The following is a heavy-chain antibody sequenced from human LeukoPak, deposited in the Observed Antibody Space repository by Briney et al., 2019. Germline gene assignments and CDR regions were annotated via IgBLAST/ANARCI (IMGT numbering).Heavy chain of an antibody. CDR3: ARDRCVSSGCYEDYYYGVDV. J-gene: IGHJ6*02. Sequence: ASVKVSCKASGYTFTGYYMQWVRQAPGQGLEWMGWINPNSGGTNYAQKFQGRVTMTRDTSISTAYMELSRLRSDDTAVYFCARDRCVSSGCYEDYYYGVDVWGRGTTVTVSS. CDR1: GYTFTGYY. D-gene: IGHD2-2*01. CDR2: INPNSGGT. V-gene: IGHV1-2*02.